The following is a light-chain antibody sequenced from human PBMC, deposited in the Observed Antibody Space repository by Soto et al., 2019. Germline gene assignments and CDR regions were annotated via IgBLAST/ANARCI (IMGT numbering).Light chain of an antibody. J-gene: IGLJ1*01. CDR2: EVS. V-gene: IGLV2-14*01. Sequence: QSALTQPASVSGSPGQSITISCTGTSSDIGNYDFVSWYQQVPGTAPKAMIYEVSSRPSGVSNRFSGSKSGNTASLTISGLQAEDEADYYCSSYTSSSTLPYVFGTGTKLTVL. CDR3: SSYTSSSTLPYV. CDR1: SSDIGNYDF.